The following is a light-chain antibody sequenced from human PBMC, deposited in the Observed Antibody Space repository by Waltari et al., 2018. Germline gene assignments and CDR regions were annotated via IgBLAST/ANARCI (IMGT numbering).Light chain of an antibody. CDR2: RAS. CDR3: QKYNGDPPWT. V-gene: IGKV1-27*01. CDR1: QGISNS. J-gene: IGKJ1*01. Sequence: DIQMTQSPSSLSASVGDSVTINCRASQGISNSLAWFQQKPGKVPNLLIYRASTLESGVPSRFSGRGSGTEFTLTISSLQPEDVATYYCQKYNGDPPWTFGQGTKVEIK.